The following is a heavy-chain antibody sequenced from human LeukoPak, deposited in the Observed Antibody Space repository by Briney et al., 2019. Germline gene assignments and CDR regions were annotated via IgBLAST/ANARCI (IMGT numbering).Heavy chain of an antibody. CDR3: ARQADLNDYGDYVLGY. D-gene: IGHD4-17*01. CDR1: GGSISSYY. J-gene: IGHJ4*02. V-gene: IGHV4-59*08. Sequence: SETLSLTCTVSGGSISSYYWSWIRQPPGKGLEWIGYIYYSGSTNYNPSLKSRVTMSVDTSKNQFSLKLSSVTAADTAVYYCARQADLNDYGDYVLGYWGQGTLVTVSS. CDR2: IYYSGST.